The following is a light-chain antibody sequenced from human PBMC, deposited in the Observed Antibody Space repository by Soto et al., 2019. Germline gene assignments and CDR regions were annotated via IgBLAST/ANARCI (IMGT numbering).Light chain of an antibody. CDR1: QSVSSY. J-gene: IGKJ4*01. CDR2: DAS. V-gene: IGKV3-11*01. CDR3: QQRSNWLT. Sequence: EIVLTQSPATLSLSPGERATLSCRASQSVSSYSAWYQQKPGQAPRLLIYDASNRATGIPARFSGSGSGTDFTLTSSSLEPEDFAVYYCQQRSNWLTFGGGTKVEIK.